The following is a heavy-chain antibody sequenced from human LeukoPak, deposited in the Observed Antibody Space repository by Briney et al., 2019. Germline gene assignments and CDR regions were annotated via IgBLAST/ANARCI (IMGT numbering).Heavy chain of an antibody. CDR1: GFTFSSYT. Sequence: TGGSLRLSCAASGFTFSSYTMSWVREAPGKGLEWVSSISSSINYIYHADSVKGRFTISRDDAQNPVYLQMNSLKDEDTAVYYCARSRTSSPYDKNLNFWGQGTLVIVSS. CDR2: ISSSINYI. V-gene: IGHV3-21*01. J-gene: IGHJ4*02. D-gene: IGHD1-14*01. CDR3: ARSRTSSPYDKNLNF.